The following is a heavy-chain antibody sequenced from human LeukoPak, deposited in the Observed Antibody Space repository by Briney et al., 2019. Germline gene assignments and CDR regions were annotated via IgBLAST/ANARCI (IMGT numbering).Heavy chain of an antibody. CDR3: ARVPRRGERFDP. J-gene: IGHJ5*02. D-gene: IGHD3-10*01. V-gene: IGHV1-2*02. CDR1: GYNFTGYY. Sequence: ASVKVSCKASGYNFTGYYMHWVRQAPGQGLEWMGWINPNSGGTNYAQKFQGRVTMTRDMSISTAYMELSRLRSDDTAVYYCARVPRRGERFDPWGQGTLVTVSS. CDR2: INPNSGGT.